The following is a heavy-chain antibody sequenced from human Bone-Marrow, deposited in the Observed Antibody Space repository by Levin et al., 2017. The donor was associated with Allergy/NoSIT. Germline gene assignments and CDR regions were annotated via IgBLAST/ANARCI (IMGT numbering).Heavy chain of an antibody. V-gene: IGHV1-18*01. CDR1: GYTFTSYG. J-gene: IGHJ5*02. Sequence: GESLKISCKASGYTFTSYGISWVRQAPGQGLEWMGWISAYNGNTNYAQKLQGRVTMTTDTSTSTAYMELRSLRSDDTAVYYCARVFFGVAGGSNWFDPWGQGTLVTVSS. D-gene: IGHD3-3*01. CDR2: ISAYNGNT. CDR3: ARVFFGVAGGSNWFDP.